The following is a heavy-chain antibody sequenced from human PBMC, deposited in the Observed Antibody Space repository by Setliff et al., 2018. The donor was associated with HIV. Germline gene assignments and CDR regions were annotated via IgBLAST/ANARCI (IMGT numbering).Heavy chain of an antibody. D-gene: IGHD5-12*01. CDR1: GFTFRDYA. Sequence: LRLSCTASGFTFRDYAMSWVRQAPGKGLEWIGEINHSGDTNYNPSLKSRVTISVDTSKNQFSLNLNSVTAADTAVYYCARLGAEDFSDYDWVDYWGQGTLVTVSS. J-gene: IGHJ4*02. V-gene: IGHV4-34*01. CDR3: ARLGAEDFSDYDWVDY. CDR2: INHSGDT.